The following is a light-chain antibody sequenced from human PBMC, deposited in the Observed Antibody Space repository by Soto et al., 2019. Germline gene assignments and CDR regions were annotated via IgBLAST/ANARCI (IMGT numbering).Light chain of an antibody. Sequence: EIVLTQSPGTLSLSPGERATLSCRASQNVRSNYLAWYQRKPGQAPRLLIYGASTRATGIPDRFSGTGSGTDFTLTISRLEPEDFAVYYCQQYGGSPYTFRQGTKLEIK. CDR3: QQYGGSPYT. CDR2: GAS. CDR1: QNVRSNY. V-gene: IGKV3-20*01. J-gene: IGKJ2*01.